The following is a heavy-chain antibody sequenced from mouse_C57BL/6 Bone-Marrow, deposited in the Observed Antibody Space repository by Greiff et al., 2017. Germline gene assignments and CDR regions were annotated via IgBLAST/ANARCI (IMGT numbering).Heavy chain of an antibody. CDR3: AREPWYFDV. CDR2: ISSGGSYT. Sequence: EVQVVESGGGLVKPGGSLKLSCAASGFTFSSYAMSWVRQSPEKRLEWVAEISSGGSYTYYPDTVTGRFTISRDNAKNTLYLEMSSLRSEDTAMYYCAREPWYFDVWGAGTTVTVSS. V-gene: IGHV5-9-4*01. CDR1: GFTFSSYA. J-gene: IGHJ1*01.